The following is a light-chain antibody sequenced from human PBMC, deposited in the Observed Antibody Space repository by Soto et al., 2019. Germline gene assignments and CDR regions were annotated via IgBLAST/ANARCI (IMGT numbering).Light chain of an antibody. Sequence: EIVLTQFPGTLSLSPGDRATLSCRASQSVSGNYVTWYQQKGGQAPRLLIYGASSRATGIPDRFSGSGSGTDFTLTISRLEPADSAVYYCQQYGTSPRTFGQGTRLEIK. CDR3: QQYGTSPRT. CDR2: GAS. V-gene: IGKV3-20*01. CDR1: QSVSGNY. J-gene: IGKJ5*01.